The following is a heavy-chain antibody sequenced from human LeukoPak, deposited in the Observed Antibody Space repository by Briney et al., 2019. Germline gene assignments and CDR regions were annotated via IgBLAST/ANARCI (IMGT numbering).Heavy chain of an antibody. D-gene: IGHD5-12*01. V-gene: IGHV4-59*01. CDR1: GGSISSYY. CDR2: IHYSGST. J-gene: IGHJ6*03. CDR3: ARTTEGYAGGPGYSYYYYMDV. Sequence: SETLSLTCTVSGGSISSYYWSWIRQPPGKGLEWIGYIHYSGSTHYNPSLKSRATISVETSKNKGSLKLRSVTAADTAVYYCARTTEGYAGGPGYSYYYYMDVWGKGTTVTISS.